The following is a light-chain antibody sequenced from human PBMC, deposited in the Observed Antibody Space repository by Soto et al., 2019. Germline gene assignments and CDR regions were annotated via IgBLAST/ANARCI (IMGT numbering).Light chain of an antibody. CDR2: KAS. CDR1: QDIGNY. J-gene: IGKJ1*01. V-gene: IGKV1-5*03. CDR3: QHYNTYPWT. Sequence: DIEMTQSASSLSAFVEDRVTITCRASQDIGNYLAWYQQKPGKAPNLLIYKASHLENGVPSRFSGSGSGTEFTLTISSLQPGDFATYYCQHYNTYPWTFGQGTKVDI.